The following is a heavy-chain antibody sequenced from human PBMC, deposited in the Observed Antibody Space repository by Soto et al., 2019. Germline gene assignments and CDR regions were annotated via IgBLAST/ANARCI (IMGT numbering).Heavy chain of an antibody. V-gene: IGHV1-3*01. CDR1: GYTFTRYA. CDR3: AIVSPHPVTQEYDSMDV. CDR2: INAGNGNT. J-gene: IGHJ6*02. Sequence: GSSWKVSCKASGYTFTRYAMHWVRQAPGQRLEWMGWINAGNGNTKYSQKFQGRVTITRDTSASTAYMELSSLRSEDTAVYYCAIVSPHPVTQEYDSMDVWGQGTTVTVSS.